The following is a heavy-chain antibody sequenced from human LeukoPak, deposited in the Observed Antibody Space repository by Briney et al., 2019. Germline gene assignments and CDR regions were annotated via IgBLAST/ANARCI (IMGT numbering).Heavy chain of an antibody. D-gene: IGHD3-10*01. Sequence: GGSLRLSCAASGFTFSSYSMNWVRQAPGKGLEWVSSISSSSSYIYYADSVKGRFTISRDNAKNSLYLQMNSLRAEDTAVYYCARDLTGKAVDYWGQGTLVTVSS. CDR3: ARDLTGKAVDY. CDR1: GFTFSSYS. V-gene: IGHV3-21*01. CDR2: ISSSSSYI. J-gene: IGHJ4*02.